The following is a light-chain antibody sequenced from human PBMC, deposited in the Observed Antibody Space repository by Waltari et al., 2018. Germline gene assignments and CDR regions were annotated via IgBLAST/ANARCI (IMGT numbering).Light chain of an antibody. V-gene: IGKV1-27*01. CDR1: QGISIY. CDR3: QNYYSAREFT. CDR2: AAS. Sequence: DIQMTQSPSSLSASVGARVTITFRASQGISIYLAWYQQKPGKVPNLLIYAASTLQSGVPSRFSGSGSGTDFSLTISSLQPEDVATYYCQNYYSAREFTFGPGTKVDMK. J-gene: IGKJ3*01.